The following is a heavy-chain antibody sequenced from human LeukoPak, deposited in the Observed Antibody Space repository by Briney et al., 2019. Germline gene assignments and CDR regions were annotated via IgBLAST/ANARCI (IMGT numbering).Heavy chain of an antibody. J-gene: IGHJ4*02. D-gene: IGHD2-15*01. V-gene: IGHV1-18*01. Sequence: ASVKVSCKASGYTFTSYGISWVRQAPGQGLEWMGWISAYNGNTNYAQKLQGRVTMTTDTSTSTAYMGLRSLRSDDTAVYYCARDLIRYCSGGSCYSSNYWGQGTLVTVSS. CDR3: ARDLIRYCSGGSCYSSNY. CDR2: ISAYNGNT. CDR1: GYTFTSYG.